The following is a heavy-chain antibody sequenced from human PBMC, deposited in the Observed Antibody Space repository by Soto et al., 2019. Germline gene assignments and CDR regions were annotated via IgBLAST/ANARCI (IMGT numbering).Heavy chain of an antibody. V-gene: IGHV3-9*02. CDR3: AKDMKWGGMTTIHYFDS. J-gene: IGHJ4*02. CDR2: ISSNSDTI. Sequence: EVQLVESGGGLVQPGRSLRLSCVASGFTADDYALHWVRQAPGKGLEWVSGISSNSDTIHYADSVKGRFTISRDNAKNSLFLQMNRLRPEDTAVSYCAKDMKWGGMTTIHYFDSWGQGTLVTVSS. CDR1: GFTADDYA. D-gene: IGHD4-17*01.